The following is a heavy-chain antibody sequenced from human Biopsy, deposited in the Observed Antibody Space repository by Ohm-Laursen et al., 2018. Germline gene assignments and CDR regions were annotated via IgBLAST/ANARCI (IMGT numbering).Heavy chain of an antibody. CDR3: SKDGGQWLGGAFDI. J-gene: IGHJ3*02. D-gene: IGHD6-19*01. Sequence: SLRLSCAASGFGLYAMNMVCQPPGTGLEWLAVLAIDGSNKYYSEAEKGRFTFTRNRYRGTVHLQMNSLRYEDAALYYCSKDGGQWLGGAFDIWGHGTMVSVSS. CDR2: LAIDGSNK. V-gene: IGHV3-30*02. CDR1: GFGLYA.